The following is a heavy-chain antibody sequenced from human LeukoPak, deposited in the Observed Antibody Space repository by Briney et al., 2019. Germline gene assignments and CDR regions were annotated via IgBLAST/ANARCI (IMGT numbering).Heavy chain of an antibody. D-gene: IGHD6-13*01. CDR3: ARGSSSWYGIFDY. V-gene: IGHV3-23*01. J-gene: IGHJ4*02. Sequence: GGSLRLSCAASGFTFSNNGINWVRQAPGKGLEWVSAISPSGDITYYADSVQGRFTISRDNSKNSLYLQMNSLRVEDTASYYCARGSSSWYGIFDYWGQGILVTVSS. CDR1: GFTFSNNG. CDR2: ISPSGDIT.